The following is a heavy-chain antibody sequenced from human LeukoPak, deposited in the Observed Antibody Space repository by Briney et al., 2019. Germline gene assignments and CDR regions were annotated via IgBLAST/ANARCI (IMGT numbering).Heavy chain of an antibody. V-gene: IGHV3-23*01. J-gene: IGHJ2*01. Sequence: GGSLRLSCAASGFTFSSYAMHWARQAPGKGLEWVSGISSSGSGGNTYYADSVKGRFTISRDSSRNTLFLHMNTLRAEDTAIYYCAKDRTVGASYWYFDLWGRGTLVTVSS. D-gene: IGHD1-26*01. CDR1: GFTFSSYA. CDR2: ISSSGSGGNT. CDR3: AKDRTVGASYWYFDL.